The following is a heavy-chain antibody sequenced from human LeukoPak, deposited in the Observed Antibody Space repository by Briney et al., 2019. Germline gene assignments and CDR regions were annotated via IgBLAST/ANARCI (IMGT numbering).Heavy chain of an antibody. V-gene: IGHV4-4*07. D-gene: IGHD6-13*01. CDR1: GGSISGYY. CDR3: ARGSPSTAAVPAS. J-gene: IGHJ5*02. CDR2: VYSSGST. Sequence: PSETLSLTCSVSGGSISGYYWSWIRQPAWKGLEWIGRVYSSGSTNYNPSFESRVTMSVDASKNQISLRLSSVTAADTAVYYCARGSPSTAAVPASWGQGTLVTVSS.